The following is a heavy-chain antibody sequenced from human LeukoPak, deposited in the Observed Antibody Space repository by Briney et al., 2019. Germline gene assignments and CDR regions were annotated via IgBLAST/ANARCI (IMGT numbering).Heavy chain of an antibody. CDR1: GGTFSKYT. V-gene: IGHV1-69*13. CDR2: ITPLFGTA. Sequence: ASVTVSCTASGGTFSKYTISWVRQRPGQGLEWMGGITPLFGTANYAQKFQGRVTITADESASTAYMELSSLRSEDTAVYYCARGAVGSHPYYYGMDVWGQGTTVTVSS. D-gene: IGHD1-26*01. J-gene: IGHJ6*02. CDR3: ARGAVGSHPYYYGMDV.